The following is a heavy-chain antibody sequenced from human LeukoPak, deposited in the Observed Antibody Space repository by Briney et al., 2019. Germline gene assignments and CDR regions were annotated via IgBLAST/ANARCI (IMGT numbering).Heavy chain of an antibody. V-gene: IGHV1-2*02. CDR2: INPNGGAT. Sequence: ASVKVSCKASGYTFTAYYIHWVRQAPGQGLEWMGWINPNGGATDSAQNFQGRVSMTRDTSISTAYMELSRLRSDDTAVYYCARDHEYQLLSGSYDPWGQGTLVTVSS. CDR1: GYTFTAYY. J-gene: IGHJ5*02. CDR3: ARDHEYQLLSGSYDP. D-gene: IGHD2-2*01.